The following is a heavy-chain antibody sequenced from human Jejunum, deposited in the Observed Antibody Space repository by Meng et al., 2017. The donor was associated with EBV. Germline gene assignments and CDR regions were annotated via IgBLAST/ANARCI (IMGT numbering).Heavy chain of an antibody. CDR3: ARKAVPGTFARPNFDY. Sequence: QWGQGVVKPLRTLAPTVAANDGSFSNYLWTWIRQPSETELDVIGENIHIGSTNYNSSLKSRVTISVDRSKNQFSRKLTSVTAADTAVYYRARKAVPGTFARPNFDYWGKGTLVTVSS. CDR1: DGSFSNYL. J-gene: IGHJ4*02. D-gene: IGHD6-19*01. CDR2: NIHIGST. V-gene: IGHV4-34*12.